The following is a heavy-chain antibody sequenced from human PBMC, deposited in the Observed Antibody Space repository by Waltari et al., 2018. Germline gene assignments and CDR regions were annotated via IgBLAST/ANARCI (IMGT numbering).Heavy chain of an antibody. Sequence: EVQLMESGGSLVQPGESLRLSCAASGFTFSNYWMHWVRQAPGKGLVWLPRMSYDGSVTSYADSVKGRFTISRDNVENTLYLQMNNLRAEDTAVYYCVRSISGGTYGRFDPWGQGTLVTVSS. CDR1: GFTFSNYW. V-gene: IGHV3-74*01. J-gene: IGHJ5*02. D-gene: IGHD1-26*01. CDR3: VRSISGGTYGRFDP. CDR2: MSYDGSVT.